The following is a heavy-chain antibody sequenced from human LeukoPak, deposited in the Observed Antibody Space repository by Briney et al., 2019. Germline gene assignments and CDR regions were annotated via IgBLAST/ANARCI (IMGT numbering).Heavy chain of an antibody. CDR1: GGSISSSSYY. J-gene: IGHJ4*02. V-gene: IGHV4-39*07. D-gene: IGHD6-6*01. CDR2: IYYSGST. Sequence: PSETLSLTCTVSGGSISSSSYYWGWIRQPPGKGLEWIGSIYYSGSTYFNPYFKSRVTISIDTSKNQFSLKLSSVTAADTAVYYCARAPDSSSFDYWGQGTLVTVSS. CDR3: ARAPDSSSFDY.